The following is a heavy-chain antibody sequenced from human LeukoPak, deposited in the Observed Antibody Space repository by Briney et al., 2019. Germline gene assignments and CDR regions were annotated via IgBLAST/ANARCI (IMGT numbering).Heavy chain of an antibody. J-gene: IGHJ4*02. V-gene: IGHV5-51*01. Sequence: KDGESLKISCKGSGYSFTSYWIGWVRQMPGKGLEWMGIIYPGDSDTRYSPSFQGQVTISADKSISTAYLQWSSLKASDTAMYYCAGLFFSAWGDPNYYFDYWGQGTLVTVSS. CDR2: IYPGDSDT. CDR3: AGLFFSAWGDPNYYFDY. CDR1: GYSFTSYW. D-gene: IGHD3-10*01.